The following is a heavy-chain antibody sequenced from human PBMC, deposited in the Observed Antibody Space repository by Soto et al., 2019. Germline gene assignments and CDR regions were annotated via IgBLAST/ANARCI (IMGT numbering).Heavy chain of an antibody. CDR3: ARFYYDSSGYLPSPYYYYYGMDV. D-gene: IGHD3-22*01. CDR1: GFTFSNFW. J-gene: IGHJ6*02. Sequence: GGSLRLSCVVSGFTFSNFWMSWVRQGPGKGLEWVANIKQDGSEKYYVDSVKGRFTISRDNAKNSLYLQMNSLRAEDTAVYYCARFYYDSSGYLPSPYYYYYGMDVWGQGTTVTVSS. V-gene: IGHV3-7*04. CDR2: IKQDGSEK.